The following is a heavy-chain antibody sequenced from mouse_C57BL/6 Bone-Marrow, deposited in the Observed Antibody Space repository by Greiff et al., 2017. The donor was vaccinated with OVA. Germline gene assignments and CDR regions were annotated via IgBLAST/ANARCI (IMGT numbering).Heavy chain of an antibody. CDR1: GYTFTDYN. D-gene: IGHD1-1*01. J-gene: IGHJ1*03. V-gene: IGHV1-22*01. CDR3: AIIYYYGSRNFDV. Sequence: EVQLQQSGPELVKPGASVKMSCKASGYTFTDYNMHWVKQSHGKSLEWIGYINPNNGGTSYNQKFKGNATLTVNKSSSTAYMELRSLTSEDSAVYYCAIIYYYGSRNFDVWGTGTTVTVSS. CDR2: INPNNGGT.